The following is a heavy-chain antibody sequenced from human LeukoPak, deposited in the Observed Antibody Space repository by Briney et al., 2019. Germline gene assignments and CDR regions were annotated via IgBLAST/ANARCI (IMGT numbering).Heavy chain of an antibody. V-gene: IGHV4-31*03. J-gene: IGHJ6*02. CDR2: IFYSGTT. CDR1: GGSISSGGYY. Sequence: PSETLSLTCTVSGGSISSGGYYWSWIRQHPGKGLEWIGYIFYSGTTYYNPSLKSRVTISVDTSKNHFSLKLNSVTAADTAVYYCARALLHFDILTGYHNQAYGMDVWGQGTTVTVSS. CDR3: ARALLHFDILTGYHNQAYGMDV. D-gene: IGHD3-9*01.